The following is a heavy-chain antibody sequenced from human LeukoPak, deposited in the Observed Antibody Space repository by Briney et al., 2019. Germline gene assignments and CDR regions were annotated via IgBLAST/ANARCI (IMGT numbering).Heavy chain of an antibody. CDR1: GYTFTSYD. CDR2: MNPNSGNT. V-gene: IGHV1-8*03. J-gene: IGHJ4*02. CDR3: ARGKISSLGDFDY. D-gene: IGHD1-26*01. Sequence: ASVKVSCKASGYTFTSYDISWVRQATGQGLEWMGWMNPNSGNTGYAQKFQGRVTITRNTSISTAYMELSSLRSEDTAVYYCARGKISSLGDFDYWGQGTLVTVSS.